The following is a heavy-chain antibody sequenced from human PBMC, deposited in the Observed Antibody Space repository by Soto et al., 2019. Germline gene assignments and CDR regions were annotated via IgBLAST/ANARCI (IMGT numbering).Heavy chain of an antibody. CDR2: ISDDGSTT. CDR3: TRGTRVSYHGTGAH. J-gene: IGHJ4*02. V-gene: IGHV3-74*01. CDR1: GFRFRAYW. Sequence: SLRLSCKGSGFRFRAYWLHWVCQLPAKGLIWVSRISDDGSTTTYADSVKGRFTISRDNAKNTLYLQMNSLRADDTGLYYCTRGTRVSYHGTGAHWRQGTLVIV. D-gene: IGHD3-10*01.